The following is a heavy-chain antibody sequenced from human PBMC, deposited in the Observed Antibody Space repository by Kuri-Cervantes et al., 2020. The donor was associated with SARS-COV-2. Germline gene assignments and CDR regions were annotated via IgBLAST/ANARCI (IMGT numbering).Heavy chain of an antibody. CDR1: GGSISSYY. V-gene: IGHV4-59*08. D-gene: IGHD3-3*01. CDR2: IYYSGST. Sequence: ESLKISCTVSGGSISSYYWSWIRQPPGKGLEWIGYIYYSGSTNYNPSLKSRVTISVDTSKNQFSLKLSSVTAADTAVYYCARGWEYYDFWSGRGGMDVWGQGTTVTVSS. J-gene: IGHJ6*02. CDR3: ARGWEYYDFWSGRGGMDV.